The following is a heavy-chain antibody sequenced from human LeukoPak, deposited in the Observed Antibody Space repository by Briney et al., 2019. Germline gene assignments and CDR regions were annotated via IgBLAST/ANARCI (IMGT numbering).Heavy chain of an antibody. CDR3: AKGRAGRIAVDAFDI. J-gene: IGHJ3*02. Sequence: GGSLRLSCAASGLTFSSYAMSWVRQAPGKGLEWVSAISGSGGSTYYADSVKGRFTISRDNSKNTLYLQMNSLRAEDTAVYYCAKGRAGRIAVDAFDIWGQGTMVTVSS. CDR2: ISGSGGST. CDR1: GLTFSSYA. V-gene: IGHV3-23*01. D-gene: IGHD6-19*01.